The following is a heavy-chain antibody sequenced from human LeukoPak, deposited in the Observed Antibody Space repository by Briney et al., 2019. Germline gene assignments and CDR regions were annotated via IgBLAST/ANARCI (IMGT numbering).Heavy chain of an antibody. CDR2: ISSSSSTI. D-gene: IGHD3-10*01. Sequence: PGGSLRLSCAASGFTFSSYSMNWVRQAPGKGLEWVSYISSSSSTIYYADSVKGRFTISRDNPRNTLYMQMNSLRAEDTALDYCARDPNFYGSGSYDDWGQGTLVTVSS. V-gene: IGHV3-48*01. J-gene: IGHJ4*02. CDR1: GFTFSSYS. CDR3: ARDPNFYGSGSYDD.